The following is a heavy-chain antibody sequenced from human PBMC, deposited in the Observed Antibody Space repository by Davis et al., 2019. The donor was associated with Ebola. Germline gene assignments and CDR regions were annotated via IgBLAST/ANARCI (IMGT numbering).Heavy chain of an antibody. Sequence: SETLSPTCPLPGASTSSYYWSWIRQPPGKGLEWIGSIYYSGSTYYNPSLKSRVTISVDTSKNQFSLKLCSVTAADTAVYYCAITTVADLYYYYGMDVWGQGTTVTVSS. CDR2: IYYSGST. CDR3: AITTVADLYYYYGMDV. D-gene: IGHD4-23*01. V-gene: IGHV4-59*05. J-gene: IGHJ6*02. CDR1: GASTSSYY.